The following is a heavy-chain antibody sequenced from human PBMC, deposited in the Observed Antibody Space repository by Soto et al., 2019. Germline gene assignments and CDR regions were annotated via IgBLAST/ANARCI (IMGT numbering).Heavy chain of an antibody. Sequence: GASVKVSCKASGYTFASYLIHWVRQAPGQGLEYMGVINPTTGATTYTQKFQGRVTLTTDTSTSSVYMELSSLKSEDTAVYHCARAQTWGIHDYWGPGTLVTVSS. D-gene: IGHD7-27*01. V-gene: IGHV1-46*03. CDR3: ARAQTWGIHDY. CDR1: GYTFASYL. CDR2: INPTTGAT. J-gene: IGHJ4*02.